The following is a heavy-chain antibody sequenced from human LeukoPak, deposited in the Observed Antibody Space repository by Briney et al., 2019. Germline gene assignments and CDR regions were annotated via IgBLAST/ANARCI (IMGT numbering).Heavy chain of an antibody. V-gene: IGHV4-39*07. Sequence: PSETLSLTCTVSGGSISSSSYYWGWIRQPPGKGLEWIGSIYYSGSTYYNPSLKSRVTISVDTSKNKFSLKLSSVTAADTAVYYCARDAPELLSPFDYWGQGTLVTVSS. CDR2: IYYSGST. D-gene: IGHD1-26*01. J-gene: IGHJ4*02. CDR1: GGSISSSSYY. CDR3: ARDAPELLSPFDY.